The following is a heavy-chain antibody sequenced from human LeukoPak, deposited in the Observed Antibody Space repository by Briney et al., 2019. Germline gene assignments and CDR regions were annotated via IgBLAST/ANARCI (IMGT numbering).Heavy chain of an antibody. CDR3: AREGQGARGYSYGLDY. V-gene: IGHV3-7*01. Sequence: QPGRYLRLACAAAGFTFSSYWMSWVRQAPGKGLEWVANIKQDGSEKDYVDSVKGRFTISRDNAKNSLYLQMNSLRAEDTAVYYCAREGQGARGYSYGLDYWGQGTLVTVSS. CDR1: GFTFSSYW. CDR2: IKQDGSEK. J-gene: IGHJ4*02. D-gene: IGHD5-18*01.